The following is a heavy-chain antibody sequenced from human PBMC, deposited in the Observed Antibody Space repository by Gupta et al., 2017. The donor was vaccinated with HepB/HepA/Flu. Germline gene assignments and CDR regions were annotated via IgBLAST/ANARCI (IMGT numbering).Heavy chain of an antibody. CDR3: ARESDCGGDCYSVFDY. CDR1: GYSISSGYY. CDR2: IYHSGST. D-gene: IGHD2-21*02. Sequence: QVQLQESGPGLVKPSETLSLTCAVSGYSISSGYYWGWIRQPPGKGLEWIGCIYHSGSTYYNPSLKSRVTISVDTSKNQFSLKLSSVTAADTAVYYCARESDCGGDCYSVFDYWGQGTLVTVSS. V-gene: IGHV4-38-2*02. J-gene: IGHJ4*02.